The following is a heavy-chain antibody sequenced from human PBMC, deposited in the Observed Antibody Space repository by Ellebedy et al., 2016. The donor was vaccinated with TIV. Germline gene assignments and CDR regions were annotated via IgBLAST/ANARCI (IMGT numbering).Heavy chain of an antibody. D-gene: IGHD5-24*01. J-gene: IGHJ4*02. CDR2: IYDSGGT. V-gene: IGHV4-4*08. Sequence: MPGGSLRLSCTVSGGSISNYYWSWMRQPPGKGLDWIGEIYDSGGTKYNPSLKSRVAMSLDTSNNQFSLKLTPVTAADTAVYYCARDNGWEMATIGLGYWGQGTLVTVSS. CDR1: GGSISNYY. CDR3: ARDNGWEMATIGLGY.